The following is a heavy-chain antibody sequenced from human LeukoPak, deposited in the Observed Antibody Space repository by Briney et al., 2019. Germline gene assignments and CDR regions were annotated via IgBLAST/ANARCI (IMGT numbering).Heavy chain of an antibody. V-gene: IGHV2-70*16. J-gene: IGHJ4*02. CDR1: GYSISSGYYW. D-gene: IGHD3-22*01. CDR2: IDWDDDK. Sequence: ALSLTCTVSGYSISSGYYWGWIRQPPGKALEWLARIDWDDDKFYSTSLKTRLTISKDTSKNQVVLTMTNMDPVDTATYYCARMDYDSSGYYFDYWGQGTLVTVSS. CDR3: ARMDYDSSGYYFDY.